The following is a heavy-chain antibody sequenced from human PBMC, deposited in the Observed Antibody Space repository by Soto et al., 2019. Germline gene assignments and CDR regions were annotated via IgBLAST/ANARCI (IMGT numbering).Heavy chain of an antibody. CDR2: IYYSGST. CDR3: ARLYYPTVTTYYFDY. V-gene: IGHV4-39*01. J-gene: IGHJ4*02. Sequence: SETLSLTCTVSGGSISSSSYYWGWIRQPPGKGLEWIGSIYYSGSTYYNPSLKSRVTISVDTPKNQFSLKLSSVTAADTAFYYCARLYYPTVTTYYFDYWGQGTLVTVSS. CDR1: GGSISSSSYY. D-gene: IGHD4-17*01.